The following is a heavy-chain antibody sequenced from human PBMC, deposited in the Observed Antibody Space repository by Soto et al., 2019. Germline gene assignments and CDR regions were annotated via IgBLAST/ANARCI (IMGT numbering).Heavy chain of an antibody. V-gene: IGHV3-33*01. CDR2: TWYGGGNK. D-gene: IGHD2-2*01. CDR3: VREGYCSSSSCYSGLYYGMDV. Sequence: PGGPLRLSCTVSGFTFSSYGMHWVRQAPGKGLEWVAVTWYGGGNKYYSDSVKGRFTISRDNSKNTLYLQMNSLRAEDTAVYYCVREGYCSSSSCYSGLYYGMDVWGQGTTVTVSS. J-gene: IGHJ6*02. CDR1: GFTFSSYG.